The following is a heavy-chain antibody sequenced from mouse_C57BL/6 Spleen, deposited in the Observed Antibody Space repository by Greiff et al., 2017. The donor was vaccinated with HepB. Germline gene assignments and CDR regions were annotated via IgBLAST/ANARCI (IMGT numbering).Heavy chain of an antibody. Sequence: EVQVVESGGDLVKPGGSLKLSCAASGFTFSSYGMSWVRQTPDKRLEWVATISSGGSYTYYPDSVKGRFTISRDNAKNTLYLQMSSLKSEDTAMYYCARHTAQAAWFAYWGQGTLVTVSA. CDR1: GFTFSSYG. J-gene: IGHJ3*01. CDR3: ARHTAQAAWFAY. V-gene: IGHV5-6*01. D-gene: IGHD3-2*02. CDR2: ISSGGSYT.